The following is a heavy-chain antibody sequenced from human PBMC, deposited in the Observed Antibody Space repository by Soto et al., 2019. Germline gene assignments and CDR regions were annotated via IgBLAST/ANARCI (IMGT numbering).Heavy chain of an antibody. V-gene: IGHV1-69*02. CDR3: ARGTVTTTPYFDL. CDR2: IIPILGIA. J-gene: IGHJ2*01. D-gene: IGHD4-17*01. CDR1: GGTFSSYT. Sequence: QVQLVQSGAEVKKPGSPVKVSCKASGGTFSSYTISWVRQAPGQGLEWMGRIIPILGIANYAQKFQGRVTITADKSTSTAYMELSSLRSEDTAVYYCARGTVTTTPYFDLWGRGTLVTVSS.